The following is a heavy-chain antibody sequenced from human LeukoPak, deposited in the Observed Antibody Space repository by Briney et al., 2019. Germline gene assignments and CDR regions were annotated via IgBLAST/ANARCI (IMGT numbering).Heavy chain of an antibody. J-gene: IGHJ4*02. Sequence: GRSLRLSCAASGFTFSSYAMHWVRQAPGKGLEWVAVISYDGSNKYYADSVKGRFTISRDNSKNTLYLQMNSLRAEGTAVYYCARDHYSSGSYWGQGTLVTVSS. V-gene: IGHV3-30*04. D-gene: IGHD6-19*01. CDR1: GFTFSSYA. CDR2: ISYDGSNK. CDR3: ARDHYSSGSY.